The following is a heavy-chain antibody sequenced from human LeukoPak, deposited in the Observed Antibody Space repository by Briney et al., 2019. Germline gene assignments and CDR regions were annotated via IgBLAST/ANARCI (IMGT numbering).Heavy chain of an antibody. CDR2: ISLNGGST. D-gene: IGHD6-19*01. Sequence: GGSLRLSCEASGVILSSYAMSWVRQAPGKGLEWVSAISLNGGSTYYADSVKGRFTITRDTSKNTLSLQMNSLRTEDTAVYYCAKDFKAVAGTPDYWGQGTLVTVSS. CDR3: AKDFKAVAGTPDY. CDR1: GVILSSYA. J-gene: IGHJ4*02. V-gene: IGHV3-23*01.